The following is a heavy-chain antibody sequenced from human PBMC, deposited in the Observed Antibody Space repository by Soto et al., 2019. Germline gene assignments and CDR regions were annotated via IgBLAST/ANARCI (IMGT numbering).Heavy chain of an antibody. V-gene: IGHV1-69*01. Sequence: QVQLVQSGAEVKKPGSSVKVSCKASGGTFSSYAISWVRQAPGQGHEWMGGIIPIFGTANYAQKFQGRVTITADASTSTAYMELISLRSEDTAVYYCARDHGERTPHTFYYDSSCYYNYWGQGTLVTVSS. CDR2: IIPIFGTA. CDR3: ARDHGERTPHTFYYDSSCYYNY. D-gene: IGHD3-22*01. J-gene: IGHJ4*02. CDR1: GGTFSSYA.